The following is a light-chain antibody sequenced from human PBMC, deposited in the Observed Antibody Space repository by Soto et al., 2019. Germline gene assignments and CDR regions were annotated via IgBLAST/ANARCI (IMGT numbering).Light chain of an antibody. CDR3: AAWDDILNGYV. CDR2: EVN. Sequence: QSVLTQPPSVSGSPGQSVTISCAGTSSDFSTYNRVSWYQRPPGTGPKLIIYEVNNRPSGVPDRFSGSTSGTSASLVIRGLQSEDEADYYCAAWDDILNGYVFGGGTKVTVL. J-gene: IGLJ1*01. V-gene: IGLV2-18*01. CDR1: SSDFSTYNR.